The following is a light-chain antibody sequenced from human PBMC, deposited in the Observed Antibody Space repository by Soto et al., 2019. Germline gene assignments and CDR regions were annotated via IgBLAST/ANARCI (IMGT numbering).Light chain of an antibody. CDR2: GAS. CDR1: QSVSSN. Sequence: EIVMTQSPATLSVSPGERAILCCRASQSVSSNLAGYQHKPGQAPRLLMYGASTRATGIPARFSGSGSGTEFTLTISSLQSEDFAVYSCQQYNNWPWTFGQGTKVDI. V-gene: IGKV3-15*01. CDR3: QQYNNWPWT. J-gene: IGKJ1*01.